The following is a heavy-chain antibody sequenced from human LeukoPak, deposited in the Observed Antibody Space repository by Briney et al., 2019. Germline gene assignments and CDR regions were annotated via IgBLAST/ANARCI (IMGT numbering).Heavy chain of an antibody. CDR1: GGSISSYY. V-gene: IGHV4-59*01. D-gene: IGHD6-6*01. CDR2: IYYSGGIT. CDR3: VREVAARAFDI. J-gene: IGHJ3*02. Sequence: SETLSLTCTVSGGSISSYYWSWIRQPPGKGLEWIGYIYYSGGITNYNPSLKSRVTISVDTSKNQFPLKLSSVTAADTAVYYCVREVAARAFDIWGQGTMVTVSS.